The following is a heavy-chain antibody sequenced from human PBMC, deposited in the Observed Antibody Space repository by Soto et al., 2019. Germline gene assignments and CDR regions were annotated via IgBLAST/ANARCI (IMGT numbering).Heavy chain of an antibody. J-gene: IGHJ6*03. D-gene: IGHD3-9*01. CDR3: ARKGPNYDILTGQYYYYMDV. CDR1: GYTFTSYA. Sequence: QVPLVQSGAEVKKPGASVKVSCKASGYTFTSYAMHWVRQAPGQRLEWMGWINAGNGNTKYSQKFQGRVTITRDTSASTAYMELSSLRSEDTAVYYCARKGPNYDILTGQYYYYMDVWGKGTTVTVSS. CDR2: INAGNGNT. V-gene: IGHV1-3*01.